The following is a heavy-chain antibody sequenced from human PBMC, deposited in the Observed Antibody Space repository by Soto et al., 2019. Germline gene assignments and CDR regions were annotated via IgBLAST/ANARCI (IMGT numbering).Heavy chain of an antibody. CDR3: ARNPITIFGVVIDY. Sequence: ASVKVSCKASGYTFTSYGISWVRQAPGQGLEWMGWIGAYNGNTNYAQKLQGRVTMTTDTSTSTAYMELRSLRSDDTAVYYCARNPITIFGVVIDYWGQGTLVTVSS. CDR2: IGAYNGNT. CDR1: GYTFTSYG. J-gene: IGHJ4*02. V-gene: IGHV1-18*01. D-gene: IGHD3-3*01.